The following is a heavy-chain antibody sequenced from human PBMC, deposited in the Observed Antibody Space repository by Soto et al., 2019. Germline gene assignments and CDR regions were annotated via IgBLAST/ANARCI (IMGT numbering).Heavy chain of an antibody. D-gene: IGHD6-13*01. CDR1: GYSFISSW. V-gene: IGHV5-51*01. J-gene: IGHJ4*02. CDR3: ARMMAASGAAFDY. Sequence: GESLKISCQASGYSFISSWIGWVRQMPGKGLEWMGIIYPGDSDTRYSPSFQGQVTISADKSTSTAYLQWSSLKASDTATYYWARMMAASGAAFDYWGQGALVTVSS. CDR2: IYPGDSDT.